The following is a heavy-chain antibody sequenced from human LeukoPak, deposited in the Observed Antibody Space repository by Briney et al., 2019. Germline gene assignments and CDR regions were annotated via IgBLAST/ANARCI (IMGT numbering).Heavy chain of an antibody. Sequence: PGGSLRLSCAASGFTFSSYWMSWVRQAPGKGLEWVANIKQDGSEKYYVDSVKGRFTISRDNAKNSLYLQMNSLRAEDTAEYYCARVTAVADGIGFDYWGQGTLVTVSS. CDR2: IKQDGSEK. CDR1: GFTFSSYW. V-gene: IGHV3-7*01. J-gene: IGHJ4*02. D-gene: IGHD6-19*01. CDR3: ARVTAVADGIGFDY.